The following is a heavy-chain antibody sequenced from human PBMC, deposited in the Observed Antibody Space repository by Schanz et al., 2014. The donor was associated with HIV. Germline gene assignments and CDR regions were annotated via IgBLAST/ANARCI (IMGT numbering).Heavy chain of an antibody. Sequence: QAQLVESGGGVVQPGKSLRLSCAASGFTFSNHGMNWVRQAPGKGLAWVAIIGYDGTNIYYAASVKGRFTVSRDNSKNINTLYLQMNSLRGEDTAVYFCARDAQGSWNWGYFDSSGQGTLVIVSS. J-gene: IGHJ4*02. CDR1: GFTFSNHG. D-gene: IGHD1-7*01. CDR2: IGYDGTNI. V-gene: IGHV3-33*08. CDR3: ARDAQGSWNWGYFDS.